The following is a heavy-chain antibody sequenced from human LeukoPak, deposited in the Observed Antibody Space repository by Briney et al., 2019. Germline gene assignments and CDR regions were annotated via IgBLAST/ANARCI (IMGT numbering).Heavy chain of an antibody. J-gene: IGHJ4*02. V-gene: IGHV3-7*01. CDR2: IKQDGSEK. Sequence: GGSLRLSCAASGFTFSSYWMSWVRQAPGKGLEWVANIKQDGSEKYYVDSVKGRFTISRDNAKNSLYLQMNSLRAEDTAVYYCASESIVGATYYFDYWGQGTLVTVSS. CDR3: ASESIVGATYYFDY. CDR1: GFTFSSYW. D-gene: IGHD1-26*01.